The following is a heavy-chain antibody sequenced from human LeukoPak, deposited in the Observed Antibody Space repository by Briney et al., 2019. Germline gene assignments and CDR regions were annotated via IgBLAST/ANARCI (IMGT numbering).Heavy chain of an antibody. V-gene: IGHV3-23*01. CDR3: AKGSFADPFDI. Sequence: PGGSLRLSCVASGFTFSNYAMSWVRQAPGKGLEWVSAISGSGSSTYYADSVKGRFTISRDNSKNTLYLQMNSLRAEDTAVYYCAKGSFADPFDIWGQGIMVTVSS. D-gene: IGHD3-10*01. CDR2: ISGSGSST. J-gene: IGHJ3*02. CDR1: GFTFSNYA.